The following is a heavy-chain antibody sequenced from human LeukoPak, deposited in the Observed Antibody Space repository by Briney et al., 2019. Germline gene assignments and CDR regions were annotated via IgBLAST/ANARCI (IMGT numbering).Heavy chain of an antibody. Sequence: PSETLSLTCAVYGGSFSGNYWSWIRQPPGKGLDWIGEVNHSGSTSYNPSLKSRATISVDTSKNQFSLKLSSVTAADTAVYYCARLYGSGSYYRHWGQGALVTVSS. D-gene: IGHD3-10*01. V-gene: IGHV4-34*01. CDR3: ARLYGSGSYYRH. CDR1: GGSFSGNY. J-gene: IGHJ4*02. CDR2: VNHSGST.